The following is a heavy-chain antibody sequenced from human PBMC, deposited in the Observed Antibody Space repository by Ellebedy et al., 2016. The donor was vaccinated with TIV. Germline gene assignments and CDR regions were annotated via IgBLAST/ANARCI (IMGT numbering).Heavy chain of an antibody. CDR3: ARRASYGDYAVQVNPWFDP. D-gene: IGHD4-17*01. V-gene: IGHV3-7*01. J-gene: IGHJ5*02. CDR1: GFNFSSYW. CDR2: IRQEGDEI. Sequence: GESLKISCAASGFNFSSYWMTWVRQAPGEGLEWVAKIRQEGDEIYYVESVKGRFTISRDNAKNSLLLQMNSLRVEDTAVYYCARRASYGDYAVQVNPWFDPWGQGTLVTVSS.